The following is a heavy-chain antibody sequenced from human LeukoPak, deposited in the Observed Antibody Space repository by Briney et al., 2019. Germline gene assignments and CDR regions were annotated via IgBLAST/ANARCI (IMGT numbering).Heavy chain of an antibody. V-gene: IGHV3-21*04. Sequence: GGSLRLSCAASGFTFSSYSMNWVRQAPGKGLEWVSSISSSSSYIYYADSVKGRFTISRDNAKNSLYLQMNSLRAEDTAVYYCAKELNRVDTAMAFDYWGQGTLVTVSS. CDR3: AKELNRVDTAMAFDY. CDR1: GFTFSSYS. J-gene: IGHJ4*02. CDR2: ISSSSSYI. D-gene: IGHD5-18*01.